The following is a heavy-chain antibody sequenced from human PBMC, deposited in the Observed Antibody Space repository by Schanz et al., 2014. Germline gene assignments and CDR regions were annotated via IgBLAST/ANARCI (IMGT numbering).Heavy chain of an antibody. V-gene: IGHV1-69*09. CDR1: GGTFTSYA. Sequence: QVQLVQSASELKTPGASVRVSCKASGGTFTSYAFSWVRQAPGQGLEWMGRIIPIVDITNYAQKFLGRVTITADKSTSTAYMELKSLRSADTAVYYCATIGVNDYWRFGLDLWGQGTTVTVSS. CDR3: ATIGVNDYWRFGLDL. J-gene: IGHJ6*02. D-gene: IGHD3-16*01. CDR2: IIPIVDIT.